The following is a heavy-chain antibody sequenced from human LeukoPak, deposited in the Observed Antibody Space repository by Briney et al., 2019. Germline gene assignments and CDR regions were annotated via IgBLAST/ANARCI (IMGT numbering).Heavy chain of an antibody. CDR3: ARDRRIAVAGNFDY. J-gene: IGHJ4*02. V-gene: IGHV1-18*04. D-gene: IGHD6-19*01. Sequence: ASVKVSCKASGYTFTGYYMHWVRQAPGQGLEWMGWISAYNGNTNYAQKLQGRVTMTTDTSTSTAYMELRSLRSDDTAVYYCARDRRIAVAGNFDYWGQGTLVTVSS. CDR1: GYTFTGYY. CDR2: ISAYNGNT.